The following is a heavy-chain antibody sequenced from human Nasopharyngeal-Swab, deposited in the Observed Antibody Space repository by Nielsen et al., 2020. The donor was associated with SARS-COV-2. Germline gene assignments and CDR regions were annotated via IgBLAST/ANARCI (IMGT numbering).Heavy chain of an antibody. V-gene: IGHV3-11*01. CDR2: MSTFGGTI. CDR3: AKEIVPYDILTGYYF. J-gene: IGHJ4*02. D-gene: IGHD3-9*01. CDR1: GFTFSDYY. Sequence: GESLKISCAASGFTFSDYYMTWIRQAPGEGLEWVSYMSTFGGTIYYADSVKGRFTISRDNSKNTLYLQMNSLRAEDTAVYYCAKEIVPYDILTGYYFWGQGTLVTVSS.